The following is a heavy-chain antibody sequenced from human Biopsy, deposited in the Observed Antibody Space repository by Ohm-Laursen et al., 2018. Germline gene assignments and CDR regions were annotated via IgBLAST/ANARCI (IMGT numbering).Heavy chain of an antibody. CDR2: IAYDGSNK. CDR1: GFGMYA. V-gene: IGHV3-30*18. Sequence: SSLRLSCAASGFGMYAMHWVRQPPGKGLEWLAVIAYDGSNKYYAESVKGRFTISRDRSGDTVHLQMNSLRYEDTALYYCAKDGGQWLGGAFDIWGHGTMVSVSS. CDR3: AKDGGQWLGGAFDI. J-gene: IGHJ3*02. D-gene: IGHD6-19*01.